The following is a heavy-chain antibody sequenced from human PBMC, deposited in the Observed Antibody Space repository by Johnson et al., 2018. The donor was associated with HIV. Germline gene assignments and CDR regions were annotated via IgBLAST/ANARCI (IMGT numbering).Heavy chain of an antibody. Sequence: QVQLVESGGGVVQPGGSLRLSCAASGFTFRSYGMHWVRQAPGKGLEWVAVIWYDGSNKYYADSVKGRFTISRDNSKNTLFLQMNSLRAEDTAVYYCAREVGDGYSPSAFDIWGQGTMVTVSS. CDR3: AREVGDGYSPSAFDI. CDR1: GFTFRSYG. J-gene: IGHJ3*02. V-gene: IGHV3-33*01. D-gene: IGHD5-24*01. CDR2: IWYDGSNK.